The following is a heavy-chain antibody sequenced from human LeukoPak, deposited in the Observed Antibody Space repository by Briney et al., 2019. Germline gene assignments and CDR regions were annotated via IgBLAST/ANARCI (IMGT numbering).Heavy chain of an antibody. J-gene: IGHJ4*02. CDR2: ISGSGGST. D-gene: IGHD5-18*01. Sequence: PGGSLRLSCAASGFTFSNYAMSWVRQAPGKGLEWVSVISGSGGSTYYADSVKGQFTIFRDNSKHTVYLQMNSLRADDTAVYYCAKGDTGMVRRYYFDYWGQGTLVTVSS. CDR1: GFTFSNYA. CDR3: AKGDTGMVRRYYFDY. V-gene: IGHV3-23*01.